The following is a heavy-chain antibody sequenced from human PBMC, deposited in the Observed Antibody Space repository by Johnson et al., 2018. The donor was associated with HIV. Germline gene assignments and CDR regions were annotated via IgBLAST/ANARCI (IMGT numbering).Heavy chain of an antibody. V-gene: IGHV3-30*04. CDR2: ISYDGGLK. J-gene: IGHJ3*02. CDR1: GFSFSSYA. D-gene: IGHD6-13*01. Sequence: QVQLVESGGGVVQPGRSLRLSCAASGFSFSSYAMHWVRQAPGKGLEWVTVISYDGGLKYYADSVKGRFTISRDNSKNTLYLQMNSLRAEETALYYCAKDHAAAEGSEGAFDIWGQGTMVTVSS. CDR3: AKDHAAAEGSEGAFDI.